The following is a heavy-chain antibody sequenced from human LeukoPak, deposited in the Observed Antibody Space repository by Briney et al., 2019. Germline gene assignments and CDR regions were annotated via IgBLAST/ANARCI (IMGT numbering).Heavy chain of an antibody. Sequence: GGSLRLSCAASGFTFSSYAMSWVRQAPGKGLEWVSAISGSGGSTYYADSVKGRFTISRDNSKNTLYLQMNSLRAEDTAVYHCAKDYGSGSYYYYYYGMDVWGQGTTVTVSS. J-gene: IGHJ6*02. CDR3: AKDYGSGSYYYYYYGMDV. CDR1: GFTFSSYA. D-gene: IGHD3-10*01. V-gene: IGHV3-23*01. CDR2: ISGSGGST.